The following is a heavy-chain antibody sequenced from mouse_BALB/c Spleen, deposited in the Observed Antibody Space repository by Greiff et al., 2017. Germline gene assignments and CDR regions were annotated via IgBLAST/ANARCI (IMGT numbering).Heavy chain of an antibody. J-gene: IGHJ3*01. Sequence: VQLKESGAELVKPGASVKLSCTASGFNIKDTYMHWVKQRPEQGLEWIGRIDPANGNTKYDPKFQGKATITADTSSNTAYLQLSSLTSEDTAVYYCARDGIYYGSSPAWFADWGQGTLVTVSA. V-gene: IGHV14-3*02. CDR3: ARDGIYYGSSPAWFAD. D-gene: IGHD1-1*01. CDR2: IDPANGNT. CDR1: GFNIKDTY.